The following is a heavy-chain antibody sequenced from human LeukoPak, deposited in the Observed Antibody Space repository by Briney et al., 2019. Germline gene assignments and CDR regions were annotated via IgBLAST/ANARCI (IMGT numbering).Heavy chain of an antibody. Sequence: SETLSLTCTVSGGSISSYYWSWIRQPPPQGLEWIGYIYYSESTNYNPSLKSRVTISVDTSKNQFSLKLSSVSAADTAVYYWARDPGDGYTPGWFDPWGQGTLVTVSS. CDR1: GGSISSYY. CDR2: IYYSEST. D-gene: IGHD5-24*01. V-gene: IGHV4-59*01. CDR3: ARDPGDGYTPGWFDP. J-gene: IGHJ5*02.